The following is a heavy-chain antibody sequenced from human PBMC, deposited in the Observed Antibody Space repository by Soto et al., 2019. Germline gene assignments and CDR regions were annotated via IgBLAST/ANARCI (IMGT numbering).Heavy chain of an antibody. CDR1: GYTFTSYG. V-gene: IGHV1-18*01. Sequence: GASVNVSCKASGYTFTSYGISWVRQAPGQGLEWMGWISAYNGNTNYAQKLQGRVTMTTDTSTSTLYPEMRSLRADDTAVYYCAKDHDYGDYAFVYWGQGTVGTVSS. CDR2: ISAYNGNT. CDR3: AKDHDYGDYAFVY. J-gene: IGHJ4*02. D-gene: IGHD4-17*01.